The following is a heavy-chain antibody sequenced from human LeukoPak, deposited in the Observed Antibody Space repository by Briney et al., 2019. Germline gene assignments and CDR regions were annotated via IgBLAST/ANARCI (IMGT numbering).Heavy chain of an antibody. J-gene: IGHJ6*03. CDR2: MNPNSGNT. CDR3: ARRIQLWSHHPYYYYYMDV. D-gene: IGHD5-18*01. CDR1: GYTFTSYD. V-gene: IGHV1-8*01. Sequence: APVKVSCKASGYTFTSYDINWVRQATGQGLEWMGWMNPNSGNTGYAQKFQGRVTMTRNTSISTAYMELSSLRSEDAAVYYCARRIQLWSHHPYYYYYMDVWGKGTTVTVSS.